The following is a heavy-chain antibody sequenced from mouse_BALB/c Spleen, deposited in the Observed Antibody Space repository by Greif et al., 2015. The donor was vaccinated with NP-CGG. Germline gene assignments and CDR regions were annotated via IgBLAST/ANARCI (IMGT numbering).Heavy chain of an antibody. CDR1: GYSITSDYA. V-gene: IGHV3-2*02. CDR2: ISYSGST. D-gene: IGHD2-4*01. CDR3: ARSYDYDVNFDY. J-gene: IGHJ2*01. Sequence: VQLKQSGPGLVKPSQSLSLTCTVTGYSITSDYAWNWIRQFPGNKLEWMGYISYSGSTSYNPSLKSRISITRDTSKNQFFLQLSSVTTEDTATYYCARSYDYDVNFDYWGQGTTLTVSS.